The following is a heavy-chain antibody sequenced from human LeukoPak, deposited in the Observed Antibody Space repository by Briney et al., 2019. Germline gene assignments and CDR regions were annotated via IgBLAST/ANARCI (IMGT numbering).Heavy chain of an antibody. CDR1: GGSISGYY. Sequence: SETLSLTCTVSGGSISGYYWSWIRQPPGKGLEWTGYIYYSGSTNYSPSLKSRITISVDTSKNQFSLKLSSVTAADTAVYYCARHYVFVYGGSSFDYWGQGTLVTVSS. CDR2: IYYSGST. V-gene: IGHV4-59*08. D-gene: IGHD2-8*01. J-gene: IGHJ4*02. CDR3: ARHYVFVYGGSSFDY.